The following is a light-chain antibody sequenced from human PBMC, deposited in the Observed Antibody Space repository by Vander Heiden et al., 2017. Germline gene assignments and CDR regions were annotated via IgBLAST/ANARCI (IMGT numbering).Light chain of an antibody. Sequence: DIVMTQSPDSLAVSLGERATINCKSSQSVLYSTNNKNYLAWYQQKPGKPPKLLIYWASTRESGVPDRFSGSGSGTDFTLTISSLQAEDVAVYYCQQYYSTRSTFGQGTKVEIK. CDR1: QSVLYSTNNKNY. J-gene: IGKJ1*01. CDR3: QQYYSTRST. V-gene: IGKV4-1*01. CDR2: WAS.